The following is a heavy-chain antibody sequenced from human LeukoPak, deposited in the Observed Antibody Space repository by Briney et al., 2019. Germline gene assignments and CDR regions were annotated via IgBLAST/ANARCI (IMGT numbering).Heavy chain of an antibody. D-gene: IGHD1-26*01. Sequence: PSETLSLTCAVYGGSFSGYYWSWIRQPPGKGLEWIGEINHSGSTNYNPSLKSRVTISVDTSKNQFSLKLTSVIAADTAVYYCARRGNGSFYYFDDWGQGTLVTVSS. CDR1: GGSFSGYY. CDR3: ARRGNGSFYYFDD. V-gene: IGHV4-34*01. CDR2: INHSGST. J-gene: IGHJ4*02.